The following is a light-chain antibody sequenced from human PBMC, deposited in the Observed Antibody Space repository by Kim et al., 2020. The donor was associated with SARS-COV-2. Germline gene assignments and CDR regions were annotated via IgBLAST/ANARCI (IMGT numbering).Light chain of an antibody. CDR1: QSLSTH. J-gene: IGKJ4*01. CDR2: GAS. Sequence: LGERATLSCRASQSLSTHLAWFQQKPGQAPRLLIYGASTRATGIPARFSGSGSGTEFTLTISSLQSEDLAVYYCHFYNDWPLTFGGGTKVDIK. CDR3: HFYNDWPLT. V-gene: IGKV3-15*01.